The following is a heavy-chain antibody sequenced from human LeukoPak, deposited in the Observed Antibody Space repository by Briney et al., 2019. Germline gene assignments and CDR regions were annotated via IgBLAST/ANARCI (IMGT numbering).Heavy chain of an antibody. D-gene: IGHD6-19*01. CDR2: IYGGGST. V-gene: IGHV3-53*01. CDR1: GFTVSNNY. Sequence: GGSLRLSCAASGFTVSNNYMSWVRPAPGKGLEWVSVIYGGGSTYYADSVKGRFTISRDTPKNTLYLQMNSLRVEDTAVYYCASWPVGWYGEDSWGQGTLVTVSS. CDR3: ASWPVGWYGEDS. J-gene: IGHJ4*02.